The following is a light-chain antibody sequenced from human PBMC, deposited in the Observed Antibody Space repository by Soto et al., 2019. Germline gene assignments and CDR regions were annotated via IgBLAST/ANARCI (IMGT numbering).Light chain of an antibody. CDR1: QAISTN. V-gene: IGKV1-13*02. Sequence: IQLTQSPSSLSASIGDRVTITCRASQAISTNLAWYQHKPGTVPKVLIYDASILESGVPSRFSGSGSGTDFTLIISSLQPEDFATYYCQQFRTYPTFGGGTKVEVQ. CDR3: QQFRTYPT. J-gene: IGKJ4*01. CDR2: DAS.